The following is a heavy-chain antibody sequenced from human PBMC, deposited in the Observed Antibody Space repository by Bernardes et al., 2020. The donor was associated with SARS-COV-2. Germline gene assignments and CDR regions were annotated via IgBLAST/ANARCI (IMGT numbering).Heavy chain of an antibody. CDR3: TRAPAPGGLLRYFDWLLNYFDY. V-gene: IGHV3-49*04. D-gene: IGHD3-9*01. J-gene: IGHJ4*02. CDR2: IRSKAYGGTT. Sequence: GGSLRLSCAGSGFDFSDYWMTWVRQAPGKGLEWVGFIRSKAYGGTTEYAASVKGRFTISRDDSKSIAYLQMNSLKTEDTAVYYCTRAPAPGGLLRYFDWLLNYFDYWCQGTLVTVSS. CDR1: GFDFSDYW.